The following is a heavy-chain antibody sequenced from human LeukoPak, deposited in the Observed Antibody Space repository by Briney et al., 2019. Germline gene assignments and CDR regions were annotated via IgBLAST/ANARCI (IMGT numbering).Heavy chain of an antibody. CDR1: GGSFSGYY. Sequence: SETLSLTCAVYGGSFSGYYWSWIRQPPGKGLEWIGEINHSGSTNYNPSLKSGVTIPVDASKNRFSLKLSSVTAADTAVYYCARGQPGITMVRGPYWFDPWGQGTLVTVSS. CDR2: INHSGST. D-gene: IGHD3-10*01. J-gene: IGHJ5*02. V-gene: IGHV4-34*01. CDR3: ARGQPGITMVRGPYWFDP.